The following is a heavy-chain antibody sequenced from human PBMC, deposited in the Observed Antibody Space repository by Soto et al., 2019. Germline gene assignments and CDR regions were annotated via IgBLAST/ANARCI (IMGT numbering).Heavy chain of an antibody. Sequence: QVQLVQSGAEVKKPGASVKVSCKASGYTFTSYDINWVRQATGQGLEWMGWMNPNSGNTGYAQKFQGRVTMTRNTSISTAYMELRSLRSEDTAVYYCARYRPRGYTNGGDYWGQGTLVTVSS. V-gene: IGHV1-8*01. CDR3: ARYRPRGYTNGGDY. J-gene: IGHJ4*02. D-gene: IGHD5-18*01. CDR2: MNPNSGNT. CDR1: GYTFTSYD.